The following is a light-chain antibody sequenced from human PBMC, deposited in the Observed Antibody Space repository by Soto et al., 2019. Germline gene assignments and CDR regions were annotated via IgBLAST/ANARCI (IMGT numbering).Light chain of an antibody. Sequence: DIQMTQSPSSLSASVGDRVTITCRASQAIRNDLAWYQQKPGRAPKRLIYGSSSLQSGVPSRFSGRGSGKEFTLTISSLQPEDFATYYCLQHNVFPRTFGQGTKVEIK. CDR1: QAIRND. V-gene: IGKV1-17*01. J-gene: IGKJ1*01. CDR2: GSS. CDR3: LQHNVFPRT.